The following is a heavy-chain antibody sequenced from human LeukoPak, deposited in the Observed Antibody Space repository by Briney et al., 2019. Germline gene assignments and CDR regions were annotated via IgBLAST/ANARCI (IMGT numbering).Heavy chain of an antibody. Sequence: PSETLSLTCTVSGGSISSSSYYWGWIRQPPGKGLEWIGSISYSGRTNYNPSLRSRLSISVDTSKNQFSLKLSSVTAVEAAVYYCATLNTSRWYFDYWGQGTLVTVSS. V-gene: IGHV4-39*01. CDR3: ATLNTSRWYFDY. D-gene: IGHD2-2*01. CDR2: ISYSGRT. J-gene: IGHJ4*02. CDR1: GGSISSSSYY.